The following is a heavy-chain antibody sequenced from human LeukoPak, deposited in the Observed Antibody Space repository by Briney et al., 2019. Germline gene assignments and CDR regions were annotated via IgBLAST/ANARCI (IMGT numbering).Heavy chain of an antibody. CDR1: GGSISSGGYY. J-gene: IGHJ5*02. Sequence: SQTLSLTCTVSGGSISSGGYYWSWIRQHPGKGLEWIGYIYYSGSTYYNPSLKSRVTISVDTSKNQFSLKLISVTAADTAVYYCARGDYSNYLNWFDPCGQGTLVTVSS. D-gene: IGHD4-11*01. CDR3: ARGDYSNYLNWFDP. V-gene: IGHV4-31*03. CDR2: IYYSGST.